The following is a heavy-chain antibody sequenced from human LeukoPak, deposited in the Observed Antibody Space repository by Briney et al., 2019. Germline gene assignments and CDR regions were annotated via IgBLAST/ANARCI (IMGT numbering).Heavy chain of an antibody. D-gene: IGHD6-25*01. J-gene: IGHJ5*01. CDR2: IYYSGST. Sequence: SETLSLTCTVSGGSISSSSYYWGWIRQPPGKGLEWIGSIYYSGSTYYNPSLKSRVTISVDTSKNQFFLKLTSVTAADTAVYYCARDGDSGGWFDSWGQGALVTVSS. CDR3: ARDGDSGGWFDS. V-gene: IGHV4-39*07. CDR1: GGSISSSSYY.